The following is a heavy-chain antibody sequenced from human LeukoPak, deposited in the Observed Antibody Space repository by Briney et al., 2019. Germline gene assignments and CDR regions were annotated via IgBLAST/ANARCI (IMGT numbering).Heavy chain of an antibody. Sequence: SETLSLTCTVSGGSISSYYWSYIRQPAGKGLEWIGRIYTSGSTNYNPSLKSRVTMSVDTSKNQFSLRLSSVTAADTAVYYCSREAGHCSGGSCYSGNWFDPWGQGTLVTVSS. J-gene: IGHJ5*02. CDR3: SREAGHCSGGSCYSGNWFDP. D-gene: IGHD2-15*01. CDR2: IYTSGST. V-gene: IGHV4-4*07. CDR1: GGSISSYY.